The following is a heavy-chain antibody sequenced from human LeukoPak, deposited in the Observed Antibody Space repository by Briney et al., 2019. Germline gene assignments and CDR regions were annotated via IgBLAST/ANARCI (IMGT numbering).Heavy chain of an antibody. Sequence: GESLKISCKASGYSFTTYWIGWVRQMPGNGLEWMGIIYPGDSDARYNPSFQGQVTISVDTSITTAHLQWSSLKASDTAIYYCAISLGLSDTYWDFWGQGTLVTVTS. CDR1: GYSFTTYW. V-gene: IGHV5-51*01. J-gene: IGHJ4*02. CDR2: IYPGDSDA. D-gene: IGHD2-8*02. CDR3: AISLGLSDTYWDF.